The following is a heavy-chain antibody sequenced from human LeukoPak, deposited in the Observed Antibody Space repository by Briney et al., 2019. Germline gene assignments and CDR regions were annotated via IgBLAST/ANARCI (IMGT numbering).Heavy chain of an antibody. D-gene: IGHD6-13*01. V-gene: IGHV5-51*01. Sequence: GESLKISCKGSGYSFTNYWSGLVRQMPGEVLGFVGIIHSGGSDNRHSPSLQGQVTIPADKSISTAYLQWSSLKAPDTAMYYGARLAAAGKVNQSYYYMAVWGKGNTVTVSS. J-gene: IGHJ6*03. CDR3: ARLAAAGKVNQSYYYMAV. CDR2: IHSGGSDN. CDR1: GYSFTNYW.